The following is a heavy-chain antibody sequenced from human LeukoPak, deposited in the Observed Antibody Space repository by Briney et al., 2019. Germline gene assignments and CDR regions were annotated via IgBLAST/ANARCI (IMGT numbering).Heavy chain of an antibody. D-gene: IGHD5-18*01. J-gene: IGHJ4*02. Sequence: KPSGTLSLTCGVSGGSITSTNYWSWVRQPPGQGLEWIGEISLSGYTGFNPSLRSRVTISADTSKNQFSLTLGSVSATDTAVYYCASPRGFSYGYFDYWGQGTLVTVSS. CDR3: ASPRGFSYGYFDY. CDR2: ISLSGYT. V-gene: IGHV4-4*02. CDR1: GGSITSTNY.